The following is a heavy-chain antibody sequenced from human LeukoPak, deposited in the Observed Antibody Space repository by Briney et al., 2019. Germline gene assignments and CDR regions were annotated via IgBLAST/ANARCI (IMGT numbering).Heavy chain of an antibody. D-gene: IGHD3-3*01. CDR2: IKQDGSEE. CDR3: ARDAYYDFWSGYPRYFDY. CDR1: GFNFSTYW. Sequence: GGSLRLSCTASGFNFSTYWMSWVRQAPGKGLEWVANIKQDGSEEYYVDSVKGRFTISTDNAKNSLYLQMNSLRAEDTAVYYCARDAYYDFWSGYPRYFDYWGQGTLVTVSS. J-gene: IGHJ4*02. V-gene: IGHV3-7*01.